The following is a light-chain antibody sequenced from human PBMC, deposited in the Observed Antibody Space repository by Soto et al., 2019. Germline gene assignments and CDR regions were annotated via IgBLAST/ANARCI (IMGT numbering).Light chain of an antibody. CDR1: QSTSTW. Sequence: DIQMTQSPSTLSASVGDRVTITCRASQSTSTWLAWYQQRPGKTPKLLISEASKLESGVPSRFSGSGSGTEFTLTISSLQPDDFATYYCQHYITYPYAFGQGTKVEIK. CDR2: EAS. J-gene: IGKJ1*01. V-gene: IGKV1-5*03. CDR3: QHYITYPYA.